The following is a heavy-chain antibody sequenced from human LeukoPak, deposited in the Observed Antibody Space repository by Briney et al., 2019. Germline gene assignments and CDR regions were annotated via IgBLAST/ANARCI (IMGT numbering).Heavy chain of an antibody. CDR3: ARDGLELWFGELLSDAFDI. Sequence: GGSLRLSCAASGFTFSSYEMNWVRQAPGKGLEWVSYISSSGSTINSADSVKGRFTISRDNAKNSLYLQMNSLRAEDTAVYYCARDGLELWFGELLSDAFDIWGQGTMVAVSS. CDR1: GFTFSSYE. D-gene: IGHD3-10*01. V-gene: IGHV3-48*03. J-gene: IGHJ3*02. CDR2: ISSSGSTI.